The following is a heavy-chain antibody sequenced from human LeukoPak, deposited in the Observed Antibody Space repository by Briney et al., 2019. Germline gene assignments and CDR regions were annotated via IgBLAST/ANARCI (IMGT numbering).Heavy chain of an antibody. J-gene: IGHJ4*02. V-gene: IGHV3-23*01. CDR1: GFTFNKFA. CDR3: AKEYEYNSNTWYFH. Sequence: GGSLRLSCAVSGFTFNKFAMSWVRQAPGKGLEWVSGIIENGGETYYADSVRGRFTISRDNSKNTLYLQMNSLRAEDTAVYYCAKEYEYNSNTWYFHWGRGTLVSVSS. D-gene: IGHD6-13*01. CDR2: IIENGGET.